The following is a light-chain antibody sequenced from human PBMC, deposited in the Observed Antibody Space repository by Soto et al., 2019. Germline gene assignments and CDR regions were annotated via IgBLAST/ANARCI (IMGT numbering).Light chain of an antibody. Sequence: QSVLTQPPSASGSPGQSVTISCTGTSSDVGGYNYVSWYQQHPGKAPKLIIYEVNKRPSGVPDRFSGSKSGNTASLTVSGLQAEDEADYYCSSYSGINNYVFGTGTKVTVL. V-gene: IGLV2-8*01. CDR1: SSDVGGYNY. CDR3: SSYSGINNYV. J-gene: IGLJ1*01. CDR2: EVN.